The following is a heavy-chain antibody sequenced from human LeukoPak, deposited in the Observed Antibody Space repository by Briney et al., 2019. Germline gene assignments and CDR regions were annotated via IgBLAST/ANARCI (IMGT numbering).Heavy chain of an antibody. D-gene: IGHD3-10*01. CDR2: ILVGGSEV. V-gene: IGHV5-51*01. CDR3: ARHTGRPQAGWFDP. J-gene: IGHJ5*02. CDR1: GFSFTCYW. Sequence: GESLKISCKGSGFSFTCYWIGWVRQMPGKGLEYMGIILVGGSEVRYSPAFQGLVTISADKSINTAYLQWTSLKASDTAMYYCARHTGRPQAGWFDPWGQGTLVTVSS.